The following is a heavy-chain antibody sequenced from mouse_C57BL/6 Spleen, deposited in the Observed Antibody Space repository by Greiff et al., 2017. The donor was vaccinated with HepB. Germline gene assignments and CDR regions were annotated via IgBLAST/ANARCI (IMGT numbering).Heavy chain of an antibody. CDR1: GFSFNTYA. J-gene: IGHJ4*01. CDR2: IRSKSNNYAT. CDR3: VRHAYGSSYYAMDY. D-gene: IGHD1-1*01. Sequence: EVKLVESGGGLVQPKGSLKLSCAASGFSFNTYAMNWVRQAPGKGLEWVARIRSKSNNYATYYADSVKDRFTISRDDSESMLYLQMNNLKTEDTAMYYCVRHAYGSSYYAMDYWGQGTSVTVFS. V-gene: IGHV10-1*01.